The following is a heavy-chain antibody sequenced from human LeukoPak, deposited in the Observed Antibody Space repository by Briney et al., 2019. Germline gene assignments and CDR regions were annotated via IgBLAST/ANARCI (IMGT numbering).Heavy chain of an antibody. CDR2: ISYDGSNK. CDR3: ARDRCSSTSCYTHYFDY. J-gene: IGHJ4*02. D-gene: IGHD2-2*02. Sequence: GGSLRLSCAASGFTFSSYTMHWVRQAPGQGLEWVAVISYDGSNKYYADSVKGRFTISGDTSKNTLYLQMNSLRAEDTAVYYCARDRCSSTSCYTHYFDYWGQGTLVTVSS. V-gene: IGHV3-30-3*01. CDR1: GFTFSSYT.